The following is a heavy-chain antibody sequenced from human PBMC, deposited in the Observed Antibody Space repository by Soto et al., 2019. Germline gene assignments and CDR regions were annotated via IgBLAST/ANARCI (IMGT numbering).Heavy chain of an antibody. D-gene: IGHD6-13*01. V-gene: IGHV3-30*18. CDR1: GFTFSNNG. CDR2: ISYEGSEK. J-gene: IGHJ4*02. Sequence: QVHLVESGGGVVQPGRSLRLSCAASGFTFSNNGMHWVSQAPGKGLEWMGVISYEGSEKYYAGSVKGRFTIYRDNSKNTLYLQMDTLRAEDTAIYYCVKDKGTAAGFDYWGQGILVTVSS. CDR3: VKDKGTAAGFDY.